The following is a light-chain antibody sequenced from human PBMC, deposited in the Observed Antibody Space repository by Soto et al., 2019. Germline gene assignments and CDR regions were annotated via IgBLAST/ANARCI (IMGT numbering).Light chain of an antibody. CDR3: QSYDSSLSGWL. CDR2: GDS. J-gene: IGLJ3*02. CDR1: SSNIGAGYN. V-gene: IGLV1-40*01. Sequence: QSVLTQPPSVSGAPGQRVTISCTGSSSNIGAGYNVHWCQQVPGTAPKLLIYGDSNRPSGVPDRFSGSKSGTSASLAITGLQAEDEADYYCQSYDSSLSGWLFGGGTKLTVL.